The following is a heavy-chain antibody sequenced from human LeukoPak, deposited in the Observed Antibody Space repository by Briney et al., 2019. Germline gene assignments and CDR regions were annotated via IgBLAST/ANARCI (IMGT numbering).Heavy chain of an antibody. Sequence: GGSLRLSCAAPGFTFSSYGMHWFRQAPAKGLGGGAFIGYDGSNKYYADSVKGRFTISRDNSKNTLYLQMNSLRAEDTAVYYCAAPDCSGGSCSTWGFDYWGQGTLVTVSS. CDR2: IGYDGSNK. J-gene: IGHJ4*02. CDR1: GFTFSSYG. CDR3: AAPDCSGGSCSTWGFDY. V-gene: IGHV3-30*02. D-gene: IGHD2-15*01.